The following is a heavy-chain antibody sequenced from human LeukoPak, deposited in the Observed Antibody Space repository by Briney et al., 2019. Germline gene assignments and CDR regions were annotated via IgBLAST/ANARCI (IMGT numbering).Heavy chain of an antibody. CDR2: IYHSGST. D-gene: IGHD3-22*01. V-gene: IGHV4-30-2*01. Sequence: SETLSLTCAVSGGSISSGGYSWSWIRQPPGKGLEWIGYIYHSGSTYYNPSLKSRVTISVDRSKNQFSLKLSSVTAADTAVYYCARAMIVNWYFDLWGRGTLVTVSS. CDR3: ARAMIVNWYFDL. CDR1: GGSISSGGYS. J-gene: IGHJ2*01.